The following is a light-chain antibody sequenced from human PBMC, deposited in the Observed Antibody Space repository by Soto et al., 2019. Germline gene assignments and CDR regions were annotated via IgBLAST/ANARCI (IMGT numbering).Light chain of an antibody. CDR2: GAS. CDR1: QSVRSY. V-gene: IGKV3-11*01. CDR3: QQRSNWPPWT. J-gene: IGKJ1*01. Sequence: EIVLTQSPATLSLSPGERATLSCRASQSVRSYLVWYRQKPDQAPRLLIYGASNRATGIPARFIGSGSGTDFTLTISSLEPEDFAVYYCQQRSNWPPWTFGQGTKVEIK.